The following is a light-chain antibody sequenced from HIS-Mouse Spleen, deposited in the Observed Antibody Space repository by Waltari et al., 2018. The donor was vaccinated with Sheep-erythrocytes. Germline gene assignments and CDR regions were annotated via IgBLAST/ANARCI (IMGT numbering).Light chain of an antibody. V-gene: IGKV1-8*01. CDR2: AAS. Sequence: AIRMTQSPSSLSASTGDRVTITCRASQGISSYLAWYQQKPGKAPKLLIYAASTLQSGFPSRVSGSGSGTDFTLTISCLQSEDFATYYCQQYYSYPYTFGQGTKLEIK. CDR1: QGISSY. J-gene: IGKJ2*01. CDR3: QQYYSYPYT.